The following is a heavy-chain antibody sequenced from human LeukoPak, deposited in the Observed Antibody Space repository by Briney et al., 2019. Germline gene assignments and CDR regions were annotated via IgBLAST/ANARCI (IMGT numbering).Heavy chain of an antibody. D-gene: IGHD3-22*01. Sequence: GGSLRLSCAASGFTFSSYWMLWVRQAPGKGLVWVSRINSDGSSTSYADSVKGRFTISRDNAKNTLYLQMNSLRAEDTAVYYCARPDSSGYNWFDPWGQGTLVTVSS. J-gene: IGHJ5*02. V-gene: IGHV3-74*01. CDR2: INSDGSST. CDR3: ARPDSSGYNWFDP. CDR1: GFTFSSYW.